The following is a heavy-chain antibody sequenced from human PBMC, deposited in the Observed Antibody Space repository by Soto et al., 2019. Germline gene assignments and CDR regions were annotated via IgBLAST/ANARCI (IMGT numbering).Heavy chain of an antibody. CDR1: GFSFSIFW. V-gene: IGHV3-74*01. Sequence: EVQLVESGGDLVQPGGSLRLSCAASGFSFSIFWMHWVRQAPGKGLGWVSSINGGGSSADYADSVKGRFTFSRDNAKNTVYLQMNSLRAEDTAVYYCTRGGGYSGYDPFDYWGQGTLVTVSS. CDR3: TRGGGYSGYDPFDY. CDR2: INGGGSSA. D-gene: IGHD5-12*01. J-gene: IGHJ4*02.